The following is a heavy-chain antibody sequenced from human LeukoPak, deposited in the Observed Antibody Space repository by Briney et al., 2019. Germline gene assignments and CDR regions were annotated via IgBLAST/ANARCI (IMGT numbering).Heavy chain of an antibody. V-gene: IGHV3-23*01. D-gene: IGHD3-22*01. J-gene: IGHJ4*02. CDR2: ISGSGGST. CDR1: GFTFSSYA. Sequence: GGSLRLSCAASGFTFSSYAMSWVRLAPGKGLEWVSAISGSGGSTYYADSVKGRFTISRDNSKNTLYLQMNSLRAEDTAVYYCAKDRDSSGYYDYWGQGTLVTVSS. CDR3: AKDRDSSGYYDY.